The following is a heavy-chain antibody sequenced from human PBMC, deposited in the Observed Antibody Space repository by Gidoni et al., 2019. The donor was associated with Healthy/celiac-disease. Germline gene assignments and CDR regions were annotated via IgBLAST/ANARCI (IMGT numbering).Heavy chain of an antibody. CDR2: IYTSGST. Sequence: QVQLQESGPGLVKPSQTLSLTCTVSGGSISSGSYYWSWIRQPAGKGLEWIVRIYTSGSTNYNPSLKSRVTISVDTSKNQFSLKLSSVTAADTAVYYCAQGADSSGYYYDYWGQGTLVTVSS. D-gene: IGHD3-22*01. CDR3: AQGADSSGYYYDY. CDR1: GGSISSGSYY. J-gene: IGHJ4*02. V-gene: IGHV4-61*02.